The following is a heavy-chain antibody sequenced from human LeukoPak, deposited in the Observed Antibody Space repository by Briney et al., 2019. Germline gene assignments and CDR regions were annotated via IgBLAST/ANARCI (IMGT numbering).Heavy chain of an antibody. CDR3: TREARAGNWFDS. V-gene: IGHV1-2*02. Sequence: ASVKVSCKASGYTFNDYYIHWVRQAPGQGLEWMGWINPDSGGTKYAQKFQGRVTMTRDTSIRTVYMELSRLTYDDTAVFYCTREARAGNWFDSWGQGTLVTVSS. D-gene: IGHD5-12*01. J-gene: IGHJ5*01. CDR2: INPDSGGT. CDR1: GYTFNDYY.